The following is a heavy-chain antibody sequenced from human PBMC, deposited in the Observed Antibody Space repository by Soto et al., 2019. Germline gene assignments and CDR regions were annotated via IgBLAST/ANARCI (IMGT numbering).Heavy chain of an antibody. CDR2: ISGSGTST. V-gene: IGHV3-23*01. D-gene: IGHD6-19*01. Sequence: GGSLRLSCAASGFTLSSYAMSWVRQAPGKGLEWVAAISGSGTSTYYADSVKGRFIISKDNSKNTLYLQMNSLRAEDTAVYYCAKDRYSSSRIFDYWGQGTLVTVSS. J-gene: IGHJ4*02. CDR1: GFTLSSYA. CDR3: AKDRYSSSRIFDY.